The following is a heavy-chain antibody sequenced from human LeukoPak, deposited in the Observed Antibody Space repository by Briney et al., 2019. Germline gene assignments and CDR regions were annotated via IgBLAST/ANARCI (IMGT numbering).Heavy chain of an antibody. CDR2: INPNSGGT. CDR1: GYTFTSYD. Sequence: ASVKVSCKASGYTFTSYDINWVRQASGQGLEWMGRINPNSGGTNYAQKFQGRVTMTRDTSISTAYMELSRLRSDDTAVYYCARATPGIAVANYWGQGTLVTVSS. V-gene: IGHV1-2*06. J-gene: IGHJ4*02. D-gene: IGHD6-19*01. CDR3: ARATPGIAVANY.